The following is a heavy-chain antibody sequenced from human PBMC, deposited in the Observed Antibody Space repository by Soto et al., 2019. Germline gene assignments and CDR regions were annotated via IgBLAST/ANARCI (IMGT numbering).Heavy chain of an antibody. J-gene: IGHJ3*02. CDR3: AKERYSSGWYSLSAFDI. D-gene: IGHD6-19*01. Sequence: QVQLVESGGGVVQPGRSLRLSCAASGFTFSSYGMHWVRQAPGKGLEWVAVISYDGSNKYYADSVKGRFTISRDNSKNTLYLQMNSLRAEDTAVYYCAKERYSSGWYSLSAFDIWGQGTMVTVSS. V-gene: IGHV3-30*18. CDR1: GFTFSSYG. CDR2: ISYDGSNK.